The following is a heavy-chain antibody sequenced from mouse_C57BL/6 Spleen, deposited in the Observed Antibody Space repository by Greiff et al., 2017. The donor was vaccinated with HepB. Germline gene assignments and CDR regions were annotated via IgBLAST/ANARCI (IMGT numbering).Heavy chain of an antibody. Sequence: VQLKESGPELVKPGASVKMSCKASGYTFTDYNMHWVKQSHGKSLEWIGYINPNNGGTSYNQKFKGKATLTVNKSSSTAYMELRSLTSEDSAVYYCVYDYEAWFAYWGQGTLVTVSA. V-gene: IGHV1-22*01. CDR2: INPNNGGT. CDR3: VYDYEAWFAY. J-gene: IGHJ3*01. CDR1: GYTFTDYN. D-gene: IGHD2-4*01.